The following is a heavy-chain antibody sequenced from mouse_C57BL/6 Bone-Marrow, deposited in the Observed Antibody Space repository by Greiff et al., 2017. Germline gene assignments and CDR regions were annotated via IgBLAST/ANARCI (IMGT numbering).Heavy chain of an antibody. CDR1: GYTFTSYW. V-gene: IGHV1-69*02. J-gene: IGHJ2*01. CDR2: IDPSDSYT. CDR3: ARYYDYDDDGDY. D-gene: IGHD2-4*01. Sequence: VQLQQPGAELVKPGASVKLSCKASGYTFTSYWMHWVKQRPGRGLEWIGVIDPSDSYTNYNQKFKGKATLTVDTSSSTAYMQLSSLTSEDSAVYYCARYYDYDDDGDYWGQGTTLTVSS.